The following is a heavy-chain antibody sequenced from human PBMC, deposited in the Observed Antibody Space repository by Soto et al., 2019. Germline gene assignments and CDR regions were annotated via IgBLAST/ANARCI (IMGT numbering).Heavy chain of an antibody. CDR3: ASHDYAHYGIDV. V-gene: IGHV4-30-4*01. Sequence: QVQLQESGPGLVKPSQTLSLTCTVSGGSISSGDYYWSWIRQPPGKGLGWIGYIYYSGSTYYNPSLKSRVTISVDTAKIQFSLKLSSVTAADTAVYYCASHDYAHYGIDVWGQGTTVTVSS. D-gene: IGHD4-17*01. CDR2: IYYSGST. J-gene: IGHJ6*02. CDR1: GGSISSGDYY.